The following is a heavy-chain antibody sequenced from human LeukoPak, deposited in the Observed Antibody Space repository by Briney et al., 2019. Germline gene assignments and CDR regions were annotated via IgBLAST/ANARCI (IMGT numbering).Heavy chain of an antibody. D-gene: IGHD6-13*01. CDR3: ARTRGIAAVFDY. J-gene: IGHJ4*02. V-gene: IGHV3-64*01. CDR2: ISSNGGST. CDR1: GFTFSSYA. Sequence: GGSLRLSCAASGFTFSSYAMHWVRQAPGKGLEYVSAISSNGGSTYYANSVKGRFTISRDNSKNTLYLQMGSLRAEDMAVYYCARTRGIAAVFDYWGQGTLVTVSS.